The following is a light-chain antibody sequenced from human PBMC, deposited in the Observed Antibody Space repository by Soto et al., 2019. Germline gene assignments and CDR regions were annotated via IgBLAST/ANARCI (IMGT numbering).Light chain of an antibody. CDR3: PQYGSSWT. J-gene: IGKJ1*01. V-gene: IGKV3-20*01. CDR1: QSVSSSY. CDR2: GES. Sequence: EIVLTQSPGTLFLSPWQSATLSCRASQSVSSSYLAWYQQKPGPSPRLLIYGESSRATGIPDRFSGSGSGTDFTLTISRLEPEDFAVYYCPQYGSSWTFGPGTKVDIK.